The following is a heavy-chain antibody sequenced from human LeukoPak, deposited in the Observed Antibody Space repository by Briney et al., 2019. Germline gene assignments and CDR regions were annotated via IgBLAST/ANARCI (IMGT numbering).Heavy chain of an antibody. V-gene: IGHV5-51*01. Sequence: TGESLKISCKGSGYSFTSYWIGWVRQMPGKGLEWMGIIYPGDSDTRYSPSFQGQVTISADKSISTAYLQWSSLKASDTAMYYCARHLGSSTSFDAFDIWGQGTMVTVSS. CDR2: IYPGDSDT. CDR1: GYSFTSYW. J-gene: IGHJ3*02. CDR3: ARHLGSSTSFDAFDI. D-gene: IGHD2-2*01.